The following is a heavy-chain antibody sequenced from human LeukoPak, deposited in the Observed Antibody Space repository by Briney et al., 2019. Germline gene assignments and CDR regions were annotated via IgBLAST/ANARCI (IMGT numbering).Heavy chain of an antibody. D-gene: IGHD4-17*01. CDR1: GYTFTSYD. J-gene: IGHJ4*02. V-gene: IGHV1-8*01. Sequence: ASVKVSRKASGYTFTSYDINWVREAPGQGLGWMGWINLNSGNTGYAQKFQGRVTMTRNTSISTAYMELNRMRAEDMALYYCAKGRGLSYDYGVDYWGQGTLVTVSS. CDR3: AKGRGLSYDYGVDY. CDR2: INLNSGNT.